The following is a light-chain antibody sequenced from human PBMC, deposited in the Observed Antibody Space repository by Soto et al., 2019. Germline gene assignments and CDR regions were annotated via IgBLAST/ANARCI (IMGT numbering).Light chain of an antibody. CDR2: DAS. Sequence: EIVLTQSPATLSLSPGERATLSCLASQSVSSYLAWYQQKPGQAPRLLIYDASSRATGIPARFSGSGSGTDFTLTISSLEPEDFAVYYCQQRSNWPTLGGGPNVQIK. CDR1: QSVSSY. V-gene: IGKV3-11*01. CDR3: QQRSNWPT. J-gene: IGKJ4*01.